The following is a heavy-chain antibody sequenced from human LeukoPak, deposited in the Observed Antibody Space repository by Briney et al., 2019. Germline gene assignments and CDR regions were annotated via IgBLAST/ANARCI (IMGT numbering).Heavy chain of an antibody. Sequence: ASVKVSCKASGYTFTSYGISWVRQAPGQGLEWMGWISAYNGNTNYAQKLQGRVTMTTDTSTSTAYMELRSLRSDDTAVYYCARDRNYYGSGSYYSYFDYWGQGTLVTVSS. CDR1: GYTFTSYG. CDR3: ARDRNYYGSGSYYSYFDY. V-gene: IGHV1-18*01. CDR2: ISAYNGNT. D-gene: IGHD3-10*01. J-gene: IGHJ4*02.